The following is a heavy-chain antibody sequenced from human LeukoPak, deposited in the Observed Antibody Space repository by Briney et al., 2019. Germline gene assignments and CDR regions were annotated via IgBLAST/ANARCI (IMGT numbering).Heavy chain of an antibody. CDR3: ARHLQGWQQLAPWGT. CDR1: GGSISSSSYY. V-gene: IGHV4-39*01. Sequence: PSETLSLTCTVSGGSISSSSYYWGWIRQPPGKGLEWIGSIYYSGSTYYNPSLKSRVTISVDTSKNQFSLKLSSVTATDTAVYYCARHLQGWQQLAPWGTWGQGTLVSVSS. J-gene: IGHJ5*02. CDR2: IYYSGST. D-gene: IGHD6-13*01.